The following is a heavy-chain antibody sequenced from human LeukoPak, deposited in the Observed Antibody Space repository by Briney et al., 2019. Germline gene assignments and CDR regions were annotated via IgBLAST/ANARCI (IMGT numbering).Heavy chain of an antibody. J-gene: IGHJ4*02. CDR3: ARVREYSGRVDY. Sequence: SETLSLTCTVSGASISSGDYYWSWIRQPPGMGLEWFGYISYSRSAYYNPSLKSRVTISIDTSKNQFSLKLSSVTAADTAVYYCARVREYSGRVDYWGQGTLVTVSS. V-gene: IGHV4-30-4*01. D-gene: IGHD1-26*01. CDR1: GASISSGDYY. CDR2: ISYSRSA.